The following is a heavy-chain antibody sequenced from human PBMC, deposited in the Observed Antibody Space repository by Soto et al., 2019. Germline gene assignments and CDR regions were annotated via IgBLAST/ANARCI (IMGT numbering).Heavy chain of an antibody. CDR3: ARDRPFYYYDSSGPEGSYYYYGMDV. V-gene: IGHV3-30*03. J-gene: IGHJ6*02. CDR2: ISYDGSNT. CDR1: GFSISDYG. D-gene: IGHD3-22*01. Sequence: GGSLRLSCAASGFSISDYGMEWVRQAPGKGLEWVALISYDGSNTYYADSVKGRFTISRDNSKNTLYLQMNSLRAEDTAVYYCARDRPFYYYDSSGPEGSYYYYGMDVWGQGTTVTVSS.